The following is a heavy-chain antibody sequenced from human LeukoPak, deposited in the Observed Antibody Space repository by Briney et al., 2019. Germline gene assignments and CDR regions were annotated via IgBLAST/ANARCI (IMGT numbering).Heavy chain of an antibody. V-gene: IGHV4-4*07. D-gene: IGHD3-22*01. J-gene: IGHJ4*02. Sequence: SETLSLTCTVSGGSIGSYYWSWIRQPAGKGLEWIGRIYTSGSTNYNPSLKSRVTMSVDTSKNQFSLKLSSVTAADTAVYYCARAMDYYDSSGYSYYFDYWGQGTLVTVSS. CDR3: ARAMDYYDSSGYSYYFDY. CDR2: IYTSGST. CDR1: GGSIGSYY.